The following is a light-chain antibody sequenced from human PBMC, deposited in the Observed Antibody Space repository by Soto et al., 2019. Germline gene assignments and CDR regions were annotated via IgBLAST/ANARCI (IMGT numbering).Light chain of an antibody. Sequence: DIVMTQSPDSLSVSLGERATINCKSSQSVLYSSKNKNYLAWYQQKPGQPPKLLIYWASTRESGVPDRFSGSGSGIDFTLTISIRQAGDGAVYYCQQYYSTPPTFGGGTKVEIK. CDR1: QSVLYSSKNKNY. CDR2: WAS. CDR3: QQYYSTPPT. J-gene: IGKJ4*01. V-gene: IGKV4-1*01.